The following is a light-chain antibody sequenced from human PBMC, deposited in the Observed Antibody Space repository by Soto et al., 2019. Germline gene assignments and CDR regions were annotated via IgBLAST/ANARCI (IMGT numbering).Light chain of an antibody. CDR1: QSVSSY. V-gene: IGKV3-11*01. CDR2: DAS. J-gene: IGKJ4*01. CDR3: QQRSNWPPLT. Sequence: EIVLTQSPATLSLSPGERATLSCRASQSVSSYLAWYQQKPGQAPRLLIYDASNRATGIPARFSGSWSGTDFTLSISSLEPEDFAVYYCQQRSNWPPLTFGGGTNVEIK.